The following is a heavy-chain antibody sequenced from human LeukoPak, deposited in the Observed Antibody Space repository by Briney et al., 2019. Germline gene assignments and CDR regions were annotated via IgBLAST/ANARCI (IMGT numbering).Heavy chain of an antibody. CDR3: TRIRGAKYFDY. Sequence: GGPLRLSCAASTFTFSHAWMSWVRQAPGKGLEWVGRIKSKTDGGTTDYAAPVKGRFTISRDDSKDTLYLQMNSLKTEDTAVYYCTRIRGAKYFDYWGQGTLVTVSS. CDR2: IKSKTDGGTT. CDR1: TFTFSHAW. D-gene: IGHD3-10*01. V-gene: IGHV3-15*01. J-gene: IGHJ4*02.